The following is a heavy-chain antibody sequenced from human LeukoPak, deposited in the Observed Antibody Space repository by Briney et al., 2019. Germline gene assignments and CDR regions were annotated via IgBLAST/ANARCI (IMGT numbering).Heavy chain of an antibody. Sequence: PGGSLRLSCAASGFTFSSYAMSWVRQAPGKGLEWVSAISGSGGSTYYADSVKGRFTISRDNSKNTLYLQMNSLRAEDTAVYYCAKDLLFTMVRGVPIGYWGQGTLVTVSS. CDR2: ISGSGGST. CDR3: AKDLLFTMVRGVPIGY. J-gene: IGHJ4*02. CDR1: GFTFSSYA. D-gene: IGHD3-10*01. V-gene: IGHV3-23*01.